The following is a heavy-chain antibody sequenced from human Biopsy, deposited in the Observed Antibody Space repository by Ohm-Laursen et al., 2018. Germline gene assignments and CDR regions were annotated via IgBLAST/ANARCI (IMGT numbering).Heavy chain of an antibody. V-gene: IGHV4-31*03. CDR3: VREPKTGTAEAWYFDL. Sequence: PSETLSLTCSVSGASVKTSGYFWAWIRQRPGKGLEWIGYISYNERTHYNPSLTSRLAISFDTSNNRISLQLRSVSVADTAVYHCVREPKTGTAEAWYFDLWGRGSPVTVPS. CDR1: GASVKTSGYF. D-gene: IGHD3-9*01. CDR2: ISYNERT. J-gene: IGHJ2*01.